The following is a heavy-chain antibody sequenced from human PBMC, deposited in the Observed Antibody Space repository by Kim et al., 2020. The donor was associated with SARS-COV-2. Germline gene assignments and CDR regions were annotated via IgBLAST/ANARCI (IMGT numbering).Heavy chain of an antibody. V-gene: IGHV1-46*01. J-gene: IGHJ6*02. CDR3: ARDRSSSSVFGSKNYYYGMDV. D-gene: IGHD6-6*01. CDR2: INPSGGST. CDR1: GYTFTSYY. Sequence: ASVKVSCKASGYTFTSYYMHWVRQAPGQGLEWMGIINPSGGSTSYAQKFQGRVTMTRDTSTSTVYMELSSLRSEDTAVYYCARDRSSSSVFGSKNYYYGMDVWGQGTTVTVSS.